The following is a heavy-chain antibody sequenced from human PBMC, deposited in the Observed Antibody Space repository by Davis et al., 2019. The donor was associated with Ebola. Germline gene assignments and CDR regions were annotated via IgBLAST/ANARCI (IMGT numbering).Heavy chain of an antibody. CDR3: ASGITIFGVVSRNYYYYYGMDV. Sequence: AASVKVSCKASGYTFTSYAMHWVRQAPGQRLEWMGWINAGNGNTKYSQKFQGRVTITRDTSASTAYMELSSLRSEDTAVYYCASGITIFGVVSRNYYYYYGMDVWGQGTTVTVSS. J-gene: IGHJ6*02. V-gene: IGHV1-3*01. D-gene: IGHD3-3*01. CDR2: INAGNGNT. CDR1: GYTFTSYA.